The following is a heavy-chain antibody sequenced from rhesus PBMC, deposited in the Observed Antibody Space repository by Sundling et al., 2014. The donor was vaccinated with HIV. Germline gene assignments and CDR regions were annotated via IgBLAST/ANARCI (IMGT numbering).Heavy chain of an antibody. D-gene: IGHD3-3*01. V-gene: IGHV4-127*01. J-gene: IGHJ4*01. CDR2: INSGTGNT. Sequence: QVQLQESGPGLVKPSETLSLTCAVSGDSISSGYGWGWIRQSPGKGLEWIGTINSGTGNTYQKPSLKSRVTISTDTSKNQFSLKLSSVTAADTALYYCAIRSILTGSFNFWGQGVLVTVSS. CDR1: GDSISSGYG. CDR3: AIRSILTGSFNF.